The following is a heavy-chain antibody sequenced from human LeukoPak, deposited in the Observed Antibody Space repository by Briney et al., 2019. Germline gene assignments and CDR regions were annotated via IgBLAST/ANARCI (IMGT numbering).Heavy chain of an antibody. V-gene: IGHV3-7*01. J-gene: IGHJ4*02. CDR3: ARGGWYSEY. Sequence: GGSLRLSCAASGLTFTDYWMSWVRQAPGKGREWVANIKQDGSEKNYVDSVTGRFTISRDNAKNSLYLQMNSLRAEDTAVYYCARGGWYSEYWGQGTLVTVSS. CDR1: GLTFTDYW. D-gene: IGHD6-19*01. CDR2: IKQDGSEK.